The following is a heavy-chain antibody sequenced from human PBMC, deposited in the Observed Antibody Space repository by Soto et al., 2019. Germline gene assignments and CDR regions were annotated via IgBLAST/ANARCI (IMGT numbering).Heavy chain of an antibody. J-gene: IGHJ6*02. V-gene: IGHV3-11*01. D-gene: IGHD6-13*01. CDR3: ARYFGSSWYVGYYYYYGMDV. CDR1: GFTFSDYY. CDR2: ISSSGSTI. Sequence: GGSLRLSCAASGFTFSDYYMSWVRQAPGKGLEWVSYISSSGSTIYYADSVKGRFTISRDNAKNSLYLQMNSLRAEDTAVYYCARYFGSSWYVGYYYYYGMDVWGQGTKVTVSS.